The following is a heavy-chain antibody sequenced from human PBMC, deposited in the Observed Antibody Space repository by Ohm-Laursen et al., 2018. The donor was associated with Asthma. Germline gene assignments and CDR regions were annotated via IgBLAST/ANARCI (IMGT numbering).Heavy chain of an antibody. CDR3: AREWGGMDF. V-gene: IGHV3-9*01. D-gene: IGHD1-26*01. CDR1: GFSFHEYA. Sequence: SLRLSCAASGFSFHEYAMHWVRQSPGKGLEWVSGISWNSGSIGYADSVKGRFTISRDNAKNSLYLQMTSLRAEDTAVYYCAREWGGMDFGGLGATVTVSS. CDR2: ISWNSGSI. J-gene: IGHJ6*02.